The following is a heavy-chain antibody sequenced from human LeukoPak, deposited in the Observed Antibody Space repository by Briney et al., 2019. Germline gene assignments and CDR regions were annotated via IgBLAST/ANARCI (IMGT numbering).Heavy chain of an antibody. J-gene: IGHJ4*02. CDR3: ARDRGHNSDY. D-gene: IGHD2-21*01. Sequence: GGSLRLSCAASGFTVSSNYMSWVRQAPGKGLEWVSSIYSGGTTHYADSVKGRFTISRDNSRNRLYLQMNSLRADDTAMYYCARDRGHNSDYWGQGTLVTVSS. CDR2: IYSGGTT. V-gene: IGHV3-53*01. CDR1: GFTVSSNY.